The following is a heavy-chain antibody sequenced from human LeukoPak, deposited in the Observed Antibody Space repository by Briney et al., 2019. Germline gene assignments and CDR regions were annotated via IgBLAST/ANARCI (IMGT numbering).Heavy chain of an antibody. Sequence: SETLSLTCAVSGYSISSGYYWGWIRQPPGKGLEWIGSIYHSGSTYYNPSLKSRVTISVDTSKNQFSLKLSSVTAAHTAVYYCARSSDIGDNWGQGTLVTVSS. CDR2: IYHSGST. D-gene: IGHD2-15*01. V-gene: IGHV4-38-2*01. CDR3: ARSSDIGDN. J-gene: IGHJ4*02. CDR1: GYSISSGYY.